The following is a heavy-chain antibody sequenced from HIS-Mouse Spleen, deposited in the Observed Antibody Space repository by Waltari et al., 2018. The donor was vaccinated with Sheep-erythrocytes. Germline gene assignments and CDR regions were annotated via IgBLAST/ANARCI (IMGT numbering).Heavy chain of an antibody. V-gene: IGHV4-30-4*01. Sequence: QVQLQESGPGLVKPSQTLSLTGTVSGGSISSGHYYWSWIRQPPGKGLEWIGYIYYSGSTYYNPSLKSRVTISVDTSKNQFSLKLSSVTAADTAVYYCARALANWGSSFDYWGQGTLVTVSS. J-gene: IGHJ4*02. CDR1: GGSISSGHYY. CDR2: IYYSGST. D-gene: IGHD7-27*01. CDR3: ARALANWGSSFDY.